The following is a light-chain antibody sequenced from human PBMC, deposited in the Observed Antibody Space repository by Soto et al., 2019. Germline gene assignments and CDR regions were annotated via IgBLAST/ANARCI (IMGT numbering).Light chain of an antibody. V-gene: IGKV3-15*01. CDR2: GAS. Sequence: EVVLTQSPDTLSLSPGQRATLSCRASLSVRTDLAWYQQKPGQAPRLLIYGASTRAAGVPVRFSGSGSGSEFTLTIDTLQSEDFAVYYCQQYHNWLPITFGQGTKVDI. CDR1: LSVRTD. J-gene: IGKJ1*01. CDR3: QQYHNWLPIT.